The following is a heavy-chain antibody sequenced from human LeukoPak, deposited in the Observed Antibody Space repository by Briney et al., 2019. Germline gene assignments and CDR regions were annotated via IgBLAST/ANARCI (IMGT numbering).Heavy chain of an antibody. CDR1: GFTFHDNA. V-gene: IGHV3-9*03. Sequence: GGSLRLSCAASGFTFHDNAMHSLRQAPGKGLEWVSGISWNGGTIDYADSVKGRFTISRDNAKNSQYLQMNSLRPEDMALYYCAKGPTYSSSSLFDYWGQGILVAVSS. CDR3: AKGPTYSSSSLFDY. CDR2: ISWNGGTI. J-gene: IGHJ4*02. D-gene: IGHD6-6*01.